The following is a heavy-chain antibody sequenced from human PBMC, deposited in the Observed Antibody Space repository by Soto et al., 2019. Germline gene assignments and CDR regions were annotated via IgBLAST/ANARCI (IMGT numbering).Heavy chain of an antibody. Sequence: QVQLVQSGAEVQRPGSSVKVSCAASGGTFSTYPINWVRQAPGHGLEWMGVILPIFGTANLAQKFQDRVTITADKSTNTACVELRRLRSEDTAVYYCAREGASIVGATGAFDLWGQGTMVSVSS. CDR1: GGTFSTYP. CDR3: AREGASIVGATGAFDL. V-gene: IGHV1-69*06. J-gene: IGHJ3*01. CDR2: ILPIFGTA. D-gene: IGHD1-26*01.